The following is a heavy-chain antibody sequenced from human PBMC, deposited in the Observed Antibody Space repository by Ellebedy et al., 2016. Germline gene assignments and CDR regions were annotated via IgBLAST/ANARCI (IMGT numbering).Heavy chain of an antibody. CDR3: VKDPGLSRYYFEH. V-gene: IGHV3-74*01. D-gene: IGHD2-15*01. J-gene: IGHJ4*02. CDR1: GLDFSSLW. CDR2: VKTDGITT. Sequence: GESLKISXAASGLDFSSLWMHWVRQAPGKGLVWVSHVKTDGITTTYADSVKGRFTISRDNSKNTVFFHMTSLRPEDTAVYYCVKDPGLSRYYFEHWGQGTLVTVSS.